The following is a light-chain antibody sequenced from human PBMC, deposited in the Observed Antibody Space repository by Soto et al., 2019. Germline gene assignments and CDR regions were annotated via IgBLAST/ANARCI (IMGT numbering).Light chain of an antibody. CDR3: GADHGSGRNFV. CDR1: SGYSNYK. V-gene: IGLV9-49*01. Sequence: QAVVTHPPSASASLGASVTLTGTLSSGYSNYKVDWYQQRPGKGPRFVMRVGTGGIVGSKGDGIPDRFSVLGSGLNRYLTIKNIQEEDESDYHCGADHGSGRNFVFGGGTKLTVL. J-gene: IGLJ2*01. CDR2: VGTGGIVG.